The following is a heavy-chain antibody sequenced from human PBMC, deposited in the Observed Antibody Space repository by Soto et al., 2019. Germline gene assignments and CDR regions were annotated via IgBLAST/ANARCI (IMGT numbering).Heavy chain of an antibody. Sequence: QVQLVQSGAEVKKPESSVKVSCKAPGGTFSTYAISWVRQAPGQGLEWMGGIIPMFGTANYAQRFQDRVTITANESTNTVYMELSSLRSEDTAVYFCASGIQQWLRRINSGYSGWGQGTPVTVSS. CDR2: IIPMFGTA. CDR1: GGTFSTYA. D-gene: IGHD5-12*01. J-gene: IGHJ4*02. CDR3: ASGIQQWLRRINSGYSG. V-gene: IGHV1-69*12.